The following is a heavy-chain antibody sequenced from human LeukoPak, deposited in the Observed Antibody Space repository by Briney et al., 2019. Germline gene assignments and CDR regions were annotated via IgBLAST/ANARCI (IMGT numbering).Heavy chain of an antibody. Sequence: GGSLRLSCAASGLTFSSYWMHWVRQAPGKGLVWVSRINSDGSSTSYADSVKGRFTISRDNAKNTLYLQMNSLRAEDTAVYYCVKGSGGSSSWSFSFQYYYYGMDVWGQGTTVTVSS. J-gene: IGHJ6*02. CDR3: VKGSGGSSSWSFSFQYYYYGMDV. CDR2: INSDGSST. D-gene: IGHD6-13*01. V-gene: IGHV3-74*01. CDR1: GLTFSSYW.